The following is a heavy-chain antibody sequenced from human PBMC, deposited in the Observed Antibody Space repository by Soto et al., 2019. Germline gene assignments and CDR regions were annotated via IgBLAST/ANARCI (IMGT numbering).Heavy chain of an antibody. CDR1: GGSFSGYY. J-gene: IGHJ6*02. CDR2: INHSGST. V-gene: IGHV4-34*01. D-gene: IGHD3-3*01. CDR3: ARGGYDFWSGYQVYYYYYGMDV. Sequence: PSETLSLTCAVYGGSFSGYYWSWIRQPPGKGLEWIGEINHSGSTNYNPSLKSRVTISVDTSKNQFSLKLSSVTAADTAVYCCARGGYDFWSGYQVYYYYYGMDVWGQGTTVTVSS.